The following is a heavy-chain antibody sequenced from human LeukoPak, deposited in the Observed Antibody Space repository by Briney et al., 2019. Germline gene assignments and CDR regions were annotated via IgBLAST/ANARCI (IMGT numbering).Heavy chain of an antibody. CDR1: GFTFSSYN. D-gene: IGHD5-24*01. J-gene: IGHJ4*02. CDR3: AREGPRRWLQGY. CDR2: ISTSGSMM. V-gene: IGHV3-48*04. Sequence: PGGSLRLSCAASGFTFSSYNMNWVRQAPGKGLEWVSYISTSGSMMYYADSVKGRFTISRDNAKNSLYLQMNSLRAEDTAVYYCAREGPRRWLQGYWGQGTLVTVSS.